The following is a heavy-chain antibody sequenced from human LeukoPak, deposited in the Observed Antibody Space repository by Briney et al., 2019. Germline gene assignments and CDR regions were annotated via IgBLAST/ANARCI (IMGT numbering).Heavy chain of an antibody. Sequence: SETLSLTCAVYGGSFSGYYWSWIRQPPGKGLEWIGEIHHSGTTNNNPSLKSRLTMSVDTSKNQFSLKLTSMTAADTSVYYCARRPEQWLLTNNDAFDIWSQRTMVTVSS. CDR1: GGSFSGYY. D-gene: IGHD6-19*01. CDR3: ARRPEQWLLTNNDAFDI. J-gene: IGHJ3*02. V-gene: IGHV4-34*01. CDR2: IHHSGTT.